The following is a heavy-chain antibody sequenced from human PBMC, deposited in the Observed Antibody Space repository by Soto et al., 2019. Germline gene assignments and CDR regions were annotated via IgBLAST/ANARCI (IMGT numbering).Heavy chain of an antibody. CDR2: IYYSGST. CDR3: ASFFKGGNWNYGFRYYFDY. Sequence: QLQLQESGPGLVKPSETLSLTCTVSGGSISSSSYYWGWIRQPPGKGLEWIGSIYYSGSTYYNPSLKSRVTISEDTSKNQFSLKLSSVTAADTAVYYCASFFKGGNWNYGFRYYFDYWGQGTLVTVSS. V-gene: IGHV4-39*01. D-gene: IGHD1-7*01. CDR1: GGSISSSSYY. J-gene: IGHJ4*02.